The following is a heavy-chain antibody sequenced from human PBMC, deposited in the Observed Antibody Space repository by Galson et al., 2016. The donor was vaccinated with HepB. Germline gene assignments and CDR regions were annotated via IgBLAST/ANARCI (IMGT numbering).Heavy chain of an antibody. V-gene: IGHV3-23*01. D-gene: IGHD6-19*01. CDR3: AKISRSRYNSGWGGSFDI. J-gene: IGHJ3*02. Sequence: SLRLSCAASGFSISIYSMNWVRQAPGKGLEWVSAIRGSGTGTSYTDSVKGRFTISRDNSKNTLYLQMNSLRAEDAAVYYCAKISRSRYNSGWGGSFDIWGRGTMVTVSS. CDR2: IRGSGTGT. CDR1: GFSISIYS.